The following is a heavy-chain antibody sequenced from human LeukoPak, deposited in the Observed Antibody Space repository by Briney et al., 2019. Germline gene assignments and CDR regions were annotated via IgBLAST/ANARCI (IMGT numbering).Heavy chain of an antibody. J-gene: IGHJ1*01. D-gene: IGHD6-19*01. CDR3: ARLTSVPG. CDR2: IHPNSGGT. V-gene: IGHV1-2*02. Sequence: ASVKVSCKASGYTFTGYYLHWVRQAPGQGLEWMGWIHPNSGGTNYAQKFQGRVTMTRDTSISTAYMELSSLRSDDTAVYFCARLTSVPGWGQGTLVTVSS. CDR1: GYTFTGYY.